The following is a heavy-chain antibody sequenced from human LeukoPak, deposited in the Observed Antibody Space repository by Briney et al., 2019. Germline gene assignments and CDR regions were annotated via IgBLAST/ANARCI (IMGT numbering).Heavy chain of an antibody. V-gene: IGHV5-51*01. Sequence: GESLKISCKVSGYIFTTYWIGWVRQVPGKGLEWMGIIHPGDSDTRYNPSIQGQVTISADKSISTAYLLWSSLKASDTAMYYCARHGVGSSWFGFDYWGQGTLVTVSS. CDR1: GYIFTTYW. CDR3: ARHGVGSSWFGFDY. CDR2: IHPGDSDT. J-gene: IGHJ4*02. D-gene: IGHD6-13*01.